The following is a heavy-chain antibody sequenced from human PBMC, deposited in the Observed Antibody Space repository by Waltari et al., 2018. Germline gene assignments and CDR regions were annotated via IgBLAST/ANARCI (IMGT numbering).Heavy chain of an antibody. CDR3: ARLPRLVYYFDY. CDR2: IYHSGRT. J-gene: IGHJ4*02. Sequence: QLQLQESGPGLVKPSETLSLAYTVSGVSIISKTYYWGWIRQPPGKGLEWIVNIYHSGRTYYNPSLKSRVTISLDTSKNQFSLKLTSVTAADTAVYYCARLPRLVYYFDYWGQGTLVIVSS. CDR1: GVSIISKTYY. D-gene: IGHD6-19*01. V-gene: IGHV4-39*01.